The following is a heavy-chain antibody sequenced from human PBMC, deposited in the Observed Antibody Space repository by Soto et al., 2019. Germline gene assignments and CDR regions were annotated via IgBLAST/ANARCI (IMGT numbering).Heavy chain of an antibody. Sequence: PGGSLRLSYAASGFTFSGYAMSWVRQSPGKGLEWVSAISGSGGSTYYADSVKGRFTISRDNSKNTLYLQMKSLRAEDTAVYYCAKDTPFRLERGYYYYGMDVWGQGTTVTVSS. CDR2: ISGSGGST. CDR1: GFTFSGYA. CDR3: AKDTPFRLERGYYYYGMDV. V-gene: IGHV3-23*01. D-gene: IGHD1-1*01. J-gene: IGHJ6*02.